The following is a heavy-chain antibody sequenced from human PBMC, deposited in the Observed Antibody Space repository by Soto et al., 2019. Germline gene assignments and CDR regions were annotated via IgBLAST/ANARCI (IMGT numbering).Heavy chain of an antibody. Sequence: QVQLVESGGGVVQPGRSLRLSCAASGFTFSSYAMHWVRQAPGKGLEWVAVISYDGSNKYYADYVKGRFTISRDNSKNTLYLQMNSLRAEDTAVYYCARDVGSSSWGLEVYYYYYGMDVWGQGTTVTVSS. D-gene: IGHD6-13*01. CDR1: GFTFSSYA. V-gene: IGHV3-30-3*01. CDR2: ISYDGSNK. J-gene: IGHJ6*02. CDR3: ARDVGSSSWGLEVYYYYYGMDV.